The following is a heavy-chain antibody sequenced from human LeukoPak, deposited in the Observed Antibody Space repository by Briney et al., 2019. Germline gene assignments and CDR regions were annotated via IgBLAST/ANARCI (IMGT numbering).Heavy chain of an antibody. CDR3: ARDLDDYVWGSYRLCY. J-gene: IGHJ4*02. CDR1: GFTFSSYG. CDR2: IWYDGSNK. Sequence: GRSLRLSCAASGFTFSSYGMHWVRQAPGKGLEWVAVIWYDGSNKYYAVSVKGRFTISRDNSKNTLYLQMNSLRAEDTAVYYCARDLDDYVWGSYRLCYWGQGTLVTVSS. V-gene: IGHV3-33*01. D-gene: IGHD3-16*02.